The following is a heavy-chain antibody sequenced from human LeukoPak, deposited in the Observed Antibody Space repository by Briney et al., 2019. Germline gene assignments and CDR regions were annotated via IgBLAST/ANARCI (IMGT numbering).Heavy chain of an antibody. Sequence: SETLSLTCTVSGGSISSYYWSWIRQPPGKGLEWIGYICYSGSTNYNPSLKSRVTISVDTSKNQFSLKLSSVTAADTAVYYCARTGLWFGEDQTYYLDYWGQGTLVTVSS. CDR3: ARTGLWFGEDQTYYLDY. D-gene: IGHD3-10*01. J-gene: IGHJ4*02. CDR2: ICYSGST. CDR1: GGSISSYY. V-gene: IGHV4-59*01.